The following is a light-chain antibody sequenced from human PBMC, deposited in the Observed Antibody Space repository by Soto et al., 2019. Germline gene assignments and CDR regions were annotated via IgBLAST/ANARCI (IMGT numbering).Light chain of an antibody. CDR2: DVS. J-gene: IGLJ1*01. CDR3: CSYAGRYSYV. Sequence: QSVLTQPRSVSGSPGQSVTISCTGTSSDVGGYNYVSWYQEQPGKAHKLMIYDVSKRPSGVPDRFSGSKSGNTASLTISGLQAEDEADYYCCSYAGRYSYVFGTGTKVTVL. V-gene: IGLV2-11*01. CDR1: SSDVGGYNY.